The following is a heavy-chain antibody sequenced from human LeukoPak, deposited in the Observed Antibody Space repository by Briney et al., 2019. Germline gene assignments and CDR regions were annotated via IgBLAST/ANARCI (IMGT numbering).Heavy chain of an antibody. J-gene: IGHJ4*02. CDR3: ARDGSDYDYVWGSYDY. V-gene: IGHV3-33*01. D-gene: IGHD3-16*01. CDR1: GFTFSSYG. Sequence: GGSLRLSCAASGFTFSSYGMHWVRQAPGKGLEWVAVIWYDGSNKYYADSVKGRFTISRDNSKNPLYLQMNSLRAEDTAVYYCARDGSDYDYVWGSYDYWGQGTLVTVSS. CDR2: IWYDGSNK.